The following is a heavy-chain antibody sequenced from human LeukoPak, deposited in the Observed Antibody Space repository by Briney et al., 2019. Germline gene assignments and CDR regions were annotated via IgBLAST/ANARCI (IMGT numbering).Heavy chain of an antibody. CDR2: MNPNSGNT. CDR1: GYTFTSYD. D-gene: IGHD3-22*01. CDR3: ARDGYIDYYDSSGCDY. V-gene: IGHV1-8*01. Sequence: ASVKVSCKASGYTFTSYDINWVRQATGQGLEWMGWMNPNSGNTGYAQKFQGRVTMTRNTSISTAYMELSSLRSEDTAVYYCARDGYIDYYDSSGCDYWGQGTLVTVSS. J-gene: IGHJ4*02.